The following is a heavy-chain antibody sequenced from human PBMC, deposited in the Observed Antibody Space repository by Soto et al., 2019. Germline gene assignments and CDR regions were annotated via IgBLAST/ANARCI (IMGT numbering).Heavy chain of an antibody. Sequence: PGGSLRLSCAASGFTFDTYSMNWVRQAPGKGLEWVSYISNISSNIYYADSVKGRFTISRDNAKNSLYLQMNSLRDEDTAVYYCAREIDYYDSSGYYTSVHHAFDIWGQGTMVTVSS. J-gene: IGHJ3*02. CDR1: GFTFDTYS. D-gene: IGHD3-22*01. CDR2: ISNISSNI. CDR3: AREIDYYDSSGYYTSVHHAFDI. V-gene: IGHV3-48*02.